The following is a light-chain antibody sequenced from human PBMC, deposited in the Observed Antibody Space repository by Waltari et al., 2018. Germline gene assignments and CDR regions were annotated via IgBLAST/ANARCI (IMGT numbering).Light chain of an antibody. V-gene: IGLV1-47*01. CDR3: AAWDDSLSGPNWV. CDR1: SSNIGSNY. J-gene: IGLJ3*02. Sequence: QSVLTQPPSASGTPGQRVTIPCSGSSSNIGSNYVYWYQQLPGTAPKLLIHRNNQRPSGVPDRFSGSKSGTSASLAISGLRSEDEADYYCAAWDDSLSGPNWVFGGGTKLTVL. CDR2: RNN.